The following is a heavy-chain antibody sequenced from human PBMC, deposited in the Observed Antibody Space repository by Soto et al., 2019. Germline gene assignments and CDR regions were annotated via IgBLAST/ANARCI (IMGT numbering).Heavy chain of an antibody. V-gene: IGHV1-18*01. J-gene: IGHJ4*02. CDR2: ISAYNGNT. CDR1: GYTFTSYG. D-gene: IGHD3-22*01. CDR3: ARGQYYYDSSGYPISSLLFDY. Sequence: ASVKVSCKASGYTFTSYGISWVRQAPGQGLEWMGWISAYNGNTNYAQKLQGRVTMTTDTSTSTAYMELRSLRSDDTAVYYCARGQYYYDSSGYPISSLLFDYWGQGTLVTVSS.